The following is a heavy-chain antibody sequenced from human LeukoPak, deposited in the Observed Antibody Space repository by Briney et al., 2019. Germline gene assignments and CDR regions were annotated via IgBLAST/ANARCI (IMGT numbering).Heavy chain of an antibody. J-gene: IGHJ5*02. CDR3: ARADTWNWVDP. D-gene: IGHD2/OR15-2a*01. CDR2: INPNSGGT. Sequence: GASVKVSCKASGYTVTGYHMHWVRQAPGQGLEWMGWINPNSGGTNYAQKFQGRVTMTRDTSISTAYMELSRLRSDDTAVYYCARADTWNWVDPWGQGTLVTVSS. CDR1: GYTVTGYH. V-gene: IGHV1-2*02.